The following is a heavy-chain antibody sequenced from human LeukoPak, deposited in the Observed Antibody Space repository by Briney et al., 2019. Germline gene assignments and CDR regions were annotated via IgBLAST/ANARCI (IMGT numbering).Heavy chain of an antibody. CDR2: ISGGGGST. V-gene: IGHV3-23*01. CDR3: TKGMSFGSGSSLEY. D-gene: IGHD3-10*01. J-gene: IGHJ4*02. CDR1: GFTLSSYS. Sequence: GGSLRLSCAASGFTLSSYSMSWVRQAPGKGLEWVSAISGGGGSTYYADSVKGRFTISRDNSQNTMVLQVKSLKVEDTAVYYCTKGMSFGSGSSLEYWGQGTLVAVSS.